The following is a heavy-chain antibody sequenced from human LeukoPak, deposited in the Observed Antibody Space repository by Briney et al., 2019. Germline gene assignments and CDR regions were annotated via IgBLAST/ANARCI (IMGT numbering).Heavy chain of an antibody. Sequence: SETLSLTCTVSGRSISSSSYYWGWIRQPPGKGLEWIGSIYYSGSTYYNPSLKSRVTISVDTSKNQFSLKLSSVTAADTAVYYCASADPKYYDFWLRANYYYYGMDVWGQGTTVTVSS. CDR2: IYYSGST. CDR1: GRSISSSSYY. D-gene: IGHD3/OR15-3a*01. CDR3: ASADPKYYDFWLRANYYYYGMDV. V-gene: IGHV4-39*01. J-gene: IGHJ6*02.